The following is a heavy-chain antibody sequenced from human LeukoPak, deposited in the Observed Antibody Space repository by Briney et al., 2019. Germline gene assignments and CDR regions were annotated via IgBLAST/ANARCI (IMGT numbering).Heavy chain of an antibody. Sequence: SETLSLTCAVSGGSISSGGYSWSWIRQPPGKGLEWIGYIYHSGSTYYNPSLKSRVTISVDRSKNQFSLKLSSVTAADTAAYYCARASGIAAAHWFDPWGQGTLVTVSS. J-gene: IGHJ5*02. D-gene: IGHD6-13*01. V-gene: IGHV4-30-2*01. CDR3: ARASGIAAAHWFDP. CDR1: GGSISSGGYS. CDR2: IYHSGST.